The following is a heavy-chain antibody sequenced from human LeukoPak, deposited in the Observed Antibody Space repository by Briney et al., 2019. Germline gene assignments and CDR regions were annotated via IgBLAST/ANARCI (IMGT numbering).Heavy chain of an antibody. CDR1: GYTFTTYY. Sequence: ASVKVSCKASGYTFTTYYMHWVRQAPGQGLEWMGIISPSGAATSYAQKFQGRVTMTRDTSISTAYMELSRLRSDDTAVYYCARGGDYIDYWGQGTLVTVSS. J-gene: IGHJ4*02. CDR3: ARGGDYIDY. CDR2: ISPSGAAT. V-gene: IGHV1-46*01. D-gene: IGHD1-26*01.